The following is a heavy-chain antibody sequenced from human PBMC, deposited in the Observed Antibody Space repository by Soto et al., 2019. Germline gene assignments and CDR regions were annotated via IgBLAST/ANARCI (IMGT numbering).Heavy chain of an antibody. V-gene: IGHV3-30*18. J-gene: IGHJ4*02. Sequence: GGSLRLSCAASGFTFSSYGMHWVRQAPGKGLEWVAVISYDGSNKYYADSVKGRFTISRDNSKNTLYLQMNSLRAEDTAVYYCAKSLTIFGVVITRGYVDYWGQGTLVTVSS. D-gene: IGHD3-3*01. CDR3: AKSLTIFGVVITRGYVDY. CDR2: ISYDGSNK. CDR1: GFTFSSYG.